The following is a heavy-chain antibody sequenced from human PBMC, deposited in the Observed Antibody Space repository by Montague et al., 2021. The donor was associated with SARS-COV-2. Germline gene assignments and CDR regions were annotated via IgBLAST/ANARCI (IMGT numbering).Heavy chain of an antibody. CDR1: GTSFSGYY. CDR3: ARLRDGVVPSPILGFGPYYSDYDMDV. V-gene: IGHV4-34*01. J-gene: IGHJ6*03. CDR2: INHGGST. Sequence: SETLSLTCAVHGTSFSGYYWNWIRQPPGKGLEWIGEINHGGSTKYSPSLKSRLTISADTSKNQFSLKLTSVAAADTAVYYCARLRDGVVPSPILGFGPYYSDYDMDVWGRGTTVTVSS. D-gene: IGHD3-10*01.